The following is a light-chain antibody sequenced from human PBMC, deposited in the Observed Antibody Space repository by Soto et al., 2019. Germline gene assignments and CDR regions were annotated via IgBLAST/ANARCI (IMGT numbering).Light chain of an antibody. CDR1: QSVDTC. J-gene: IGKJ1*01. V-gene: IGKV1-5*03. CDR3: QPFYRYPST. CDR2: KAS. Sequence: DIQMTQSPSTLSASVGDRVTITCRASQSVDTCLAWYQQKPGKAPHLLIYKASSLETGVPSRFSGSESVTEFTLTISSLQPDHFATYYCQPFYRYPSTFGQGTKVEIK.